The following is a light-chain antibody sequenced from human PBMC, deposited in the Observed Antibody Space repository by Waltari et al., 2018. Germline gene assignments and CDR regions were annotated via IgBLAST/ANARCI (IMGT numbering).Light chain of an antibody. Sequence: DIVMTQSPDSLAVSLGETATINCKSSQSVLYSSANKSYLNWYQQKPGQPPKLLIYWASTRESGVPDRISGAGSGTDFTLTISSLQSEDVAVYYCQQYYSTPLTFGGGTKVEIK. J-gene: IGKJ4*01. CDR2: WAS. V-gene: IGKV4-1*01. CDR3: QQYYSTPLT. CDR1: QSVLYSSANKSY.